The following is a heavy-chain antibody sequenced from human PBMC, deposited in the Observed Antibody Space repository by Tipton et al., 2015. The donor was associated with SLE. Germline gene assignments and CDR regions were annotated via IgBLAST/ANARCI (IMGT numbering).Heavy chain of an antibody. V-gene: IGHV1-69*06. CDR1: GGTFSSYA. J-gene: IGHJ6*03. D-gene: IGHD6-13*01. Sequence: QLVQSGAEVKKPGSSVKVSCKASGGTFSSYAITWVRQAPGQGLEWMGGIIPILGTSNYAQNFQGRVTITADKSTSTAYMEQSSLRSEDPAVYYCAGGYSGSGAYYYYYYMGVWGYGTKASVSS. CDR3: AGGYSGSGAYYYYYYMGV. CDR2: IIPILGTS.